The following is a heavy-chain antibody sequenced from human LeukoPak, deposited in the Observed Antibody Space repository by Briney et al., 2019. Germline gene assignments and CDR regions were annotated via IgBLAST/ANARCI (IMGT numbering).Heavy chain of an antibody. Sequence: SETLSLTCTVSGGSISSYYWSWIRQPPGKGLEWIGYIHYSGSTHYNPSLKSRVTISVDTSKNQVSLKLRSVTAADTAVYYCARDRYDFWSGYYFRQMYYYYYYMDVWGKGTTVTVSS. CDR1: GGSISSYY. CDR2: IHYSGST. J-gene: IGHJ6*03. V-gene: IGHV4-59*12. D-gene: IGHD3-3*01. CDR3: ARDRYDFWSGYYFRQMYYYYYYMDV.